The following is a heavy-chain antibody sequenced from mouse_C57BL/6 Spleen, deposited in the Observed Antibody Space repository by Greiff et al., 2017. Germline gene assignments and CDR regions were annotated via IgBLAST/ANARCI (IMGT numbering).Heavy chain of an antibody. CDR2: INSDGGST. Sequence: DVMLVESGGGLVQPGESLKLSCESNEYEFPSHDMSWVRKTPEKRLELVAAINSDGGSTYYPDTMERRFIISRDHTKKTLYLQMSSLRSEDTALYYCARGSSHWYFDVWGTGTTVTVSS. J-gene: IGHJ1*03. CDR1: EYEFPSHD. CDR3: ARGSSHWYFDV. D-gene: IGHD1-1*01. V-gene: IGHV5-2*01.